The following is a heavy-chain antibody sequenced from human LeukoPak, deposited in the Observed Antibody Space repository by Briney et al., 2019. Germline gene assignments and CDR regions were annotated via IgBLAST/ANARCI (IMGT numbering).Heavy chain of an antibody. D-gene: IGHD6-19*01. V-gene: IGHV4-39*07. CDR3: ASDPDYSSGWYSY. Sequence: SETLSLTCTVSGGSISSSDYYWGWIRQPPGKGLEWSGNIYYSGSTYYNPSLKSRVTMSIDTSKHQFSLKLISVTAADTAVYYCASDPDYSSGWYSYWGQGTLVTVSS. CDR2: IYYSGST. CDR1: GGSISSSDYY. J-gene: IGHJ4*02.